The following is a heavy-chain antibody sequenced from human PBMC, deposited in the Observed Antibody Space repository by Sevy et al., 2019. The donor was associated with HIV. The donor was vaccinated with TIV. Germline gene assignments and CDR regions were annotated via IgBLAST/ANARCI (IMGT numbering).Heavy chain of an antibody. J-gene: IGHJ6*03. V-gene: IGHV3-23*01. CDR2: ISGSGTRT. CDR3: AKRGGGHHDPDEIGYYFYYYNMDV. D-gene: IGHD2-15*01. Sequence: GGSLRLSCAVSGFSFDSYGMTWVRQAPGKGLEWVSGISGSGTRTYYADSVKGRFIISRDNSKNTLYLQMNSLRSEDTAIYYCAKRGGGHHDPDEIGYYFYYYNMDVWGKGTTVTVSS. CDR1: GFSFDSYG.